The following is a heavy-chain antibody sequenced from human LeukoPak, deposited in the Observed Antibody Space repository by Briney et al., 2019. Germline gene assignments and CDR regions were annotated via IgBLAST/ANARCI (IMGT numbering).Heavy chain of an antibody. Sequence: GGSLRLSCAASGFTFGTSAMSWVRQAPGKGPEWVSTFGRSGSDTYYSDSVKGRFTIFRDNSKNTLYLQMNSLRDEDTAVYYCAKGSLGSWYYFDYWGQGTLITVSS. CDR1: GFTFGTSA. CDR2: FGRSGSDT. V-gene: IGHV3-23*01. J-gene: IGHJ4*02. CDR3: AKGSLGSWYYFDY. D-gene: IGHD6-13*01.